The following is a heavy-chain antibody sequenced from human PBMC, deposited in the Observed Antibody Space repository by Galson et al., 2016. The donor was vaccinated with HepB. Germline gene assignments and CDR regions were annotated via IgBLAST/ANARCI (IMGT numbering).Heavy chain of an antibody. V-gene: IGHV6-1*01. J-gene: IGHJ6*02. CDR1: GDSVSSNSAT. Sequence: CAISGDSVSSNSATWNWIRLSPSRGLEWLGRTYYRSRWYSDYALSVKSRITIKADTSKSQFSLRLNSVTPEDTAVYYCARRTGNGFDVWGQGTTVTVSS. CDR2: TYYRSRWYS. CDR3: ARRTGNGFDV. D-gene: IGHD1-1*01.